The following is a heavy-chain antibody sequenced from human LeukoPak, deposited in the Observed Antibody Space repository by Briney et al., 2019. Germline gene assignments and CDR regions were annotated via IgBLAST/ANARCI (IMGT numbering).Heavy chain of an antibody. J-gene: IGHJ4*02. CDR3: AKAGPIGYCSSTSCYEGGTFDY. CDR1: GFTFSSYA. D-gene: IGHD2-2*01. Sequence: PGGSLRPSCAASGFTFSSYAMSWVRQAPGKGLEWVSAISGSGGSTYYADSVKGRFTISRDNSKNTLYLQMNSLRAEDTAVYYCAKAGPIGYCSSTSCYEGGTFDYWGQGTLVTVSS. CDR2: ISGSGGST. V-gene: IGHV3-23*01.